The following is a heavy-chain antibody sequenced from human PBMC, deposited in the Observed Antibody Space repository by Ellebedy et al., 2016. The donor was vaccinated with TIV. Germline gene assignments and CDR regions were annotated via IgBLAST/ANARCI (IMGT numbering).Heavy chain of an antibody. D-gene: IGHD6-6*01. V-gene: IGHV3-11*04. CDR1: GFTFSGYY. Sequence: GESLKISCAASGFTFSGYYMSWFRQAPGKGPEWVSYISYSGDLMYYADSVKGRFTISRDNAKNSLYLQMNSLRAEDTAVYYCARAPFGGSSSSNYFDYWGQGTLVTVSS. CDR3: ARAPFGGSSSSNYFDY. J-gene: IGHJ4*02. CDR2: ISYSGDLM.